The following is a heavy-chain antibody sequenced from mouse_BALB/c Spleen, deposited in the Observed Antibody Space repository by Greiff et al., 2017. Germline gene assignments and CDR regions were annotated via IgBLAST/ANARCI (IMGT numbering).Heavy chain of an antibody. Sequence: EVQLVESGGGLVQPGGSRKLSCAASGFTFSDYGMAWVRQAPGKGPEWVAFISNLAYSIYYADTVTGRFTISRENAKNTLYLEMSSLRSEDTAMYYCARDGDYSAWFAYWGQGTLVTVSA. V-gene: IGHV5-15*02. D-gene: IGHD2-13*01. J-gene: IGHJ3*01. CDR1: GFTFSDYG. CDR3: ARDGDYSAWFAY. CDR2: ISNLAYSI.